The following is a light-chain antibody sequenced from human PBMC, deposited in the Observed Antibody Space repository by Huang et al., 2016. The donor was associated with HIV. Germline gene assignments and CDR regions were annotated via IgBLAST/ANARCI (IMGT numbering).Light chain of an antibody. CDR2: LGS. CDR1: QILLHSDGYNY. V-gene: IGKV2-28*01. J-gene: IGKJ1*01. CDR3: MQALETPLT. Sequence: DIVMTQSPLSLPVTPGEPASISCRSSQILLHSDGYNYLDWYLQKPGQSPQLLIYLGSNRASGVPDRFSGSGSGTDFTLKIRRVEAADVGIYYCMQALETPLTFGQGTKVEIK.